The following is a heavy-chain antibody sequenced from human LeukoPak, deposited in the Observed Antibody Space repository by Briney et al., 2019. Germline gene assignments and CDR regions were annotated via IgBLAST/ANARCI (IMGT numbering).Heavy chain of an antibody. CDR1: GFTFSSYA. Sequence: GGSLRLSCAASGFTFSSYAMSWVRQAPGKGLEWVSGISGSGGSTYYADSVKDRFTISRDNSKNTLYLQMNSLRAEDTAVYYCAKDRIVGAARGRYFDLWGRGTLVTVSS. D-gene: IGHD1-26*01. CDR2: ISGSGGST. V-gene: IGHV3-23*01. CDR3: AKDRIVGAARGRYFDL. J-gene: IGHJ2*01.